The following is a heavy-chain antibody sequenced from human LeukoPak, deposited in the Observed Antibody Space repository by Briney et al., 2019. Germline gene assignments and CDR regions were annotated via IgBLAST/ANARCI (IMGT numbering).Heavy chain of an antibody. CDR2: ISPYKGNA. Sequence: GSLKLSCKASGYTFTTYEISWVRQAPGKRLEWIGWISPYKGNAYHAQKLQGRVTMTTDTSTSTVYMEMRSLRSDDTAVYYCARDLGYCGGDCYHDTFDIRGQGTMVTVSS. CDR1: GYTFTTYE. V-gene: IGHV1-18*04. D-gene: IGHD2-21*02. J-gene: IGHJ3*02. CDR3: ARDLGYCGGDCYHDTFDI.